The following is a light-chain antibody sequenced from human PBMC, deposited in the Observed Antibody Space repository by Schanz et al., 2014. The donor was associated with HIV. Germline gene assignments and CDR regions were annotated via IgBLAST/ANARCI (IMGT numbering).Light chain of an antibody. CDR3: CSYESNSRNVV. CDR1: NNDIGSYTY. J-gene: IGLJ2*01. V-gene: IGLV2-14*03. Sequence: QSVLTQPASVSGSPGQSITVSCTGTNNDIGSYTYVAWYQQHPGKAPKVVVYGVFDRPSGVSFRFSGSKSGNTASLTISGLQSEDEADYYCCSYESNSRNVVFGGGTKLTVL. CDR2: GVF.